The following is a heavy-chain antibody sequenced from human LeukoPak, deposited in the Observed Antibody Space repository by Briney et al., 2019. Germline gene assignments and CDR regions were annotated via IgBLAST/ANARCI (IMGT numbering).Heavy chain of an antibody. CDR3: ARVLVRTHYSYDSSGYVDY. CDR1: GFTVSSNY. J-gene: IGHJ4*02. CDR2: IYSGGST. Sequence: GGSLRLSCAASGFTVSSNYMSWVRQAPGKGLEWVSFIYSGGSTYYADSVKGRFTISRDNSKNTLYLQMNSLRAEDTAVYYCARVLVRTHYSYDSSGYVDYWGQGTLVTVSS. D-gene: IGHD3-22*01. V-gene: IGHV3-66*01.